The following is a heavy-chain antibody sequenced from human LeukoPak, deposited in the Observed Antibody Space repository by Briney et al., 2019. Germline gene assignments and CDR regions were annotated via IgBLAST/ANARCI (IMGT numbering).Heavy chain of an antibody. CDR3: ARDYDSVGMDV. V-gene: IGHV4-4*02. CDR2: IYHSGST. Sequence: PSGTLSLTCAVSGGSISSSNWWCWVRPPPGRGLEWMGEIYHSGSTNYNPSLKSRVTISVDKSKNQFSLKLSSVTAADTAVYYCARDYDSVGMDVWGQGTTVTVSS. J-gene: IGHJ6*02. CDR1: GGSISSSNW. D-gene: IGHD3-3*01.